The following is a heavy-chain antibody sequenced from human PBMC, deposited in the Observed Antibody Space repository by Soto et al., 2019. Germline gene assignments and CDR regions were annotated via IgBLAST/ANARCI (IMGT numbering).Heavy chain of an antibody. CDR1: GFTFGDYA. CDR2: IRSKAYGGTT. Sequence: GGSLRLSCTASGFTFGDYAMSWFRQAPGKGLEWVGFIRSKAYGGTTEYAASVKGRFTISRDDSKSIAYLQMNSLKTEDTAVYYCTRRRDFLRFACSGGSCAPDDYWGQGTLVTVSS. J-gene: IGHJ4*02. D-gene: IGHD2-15*01. V-gene: IGHV3-49*03. CDR3: TRRRDFLRFACSGGSCAPDDY.